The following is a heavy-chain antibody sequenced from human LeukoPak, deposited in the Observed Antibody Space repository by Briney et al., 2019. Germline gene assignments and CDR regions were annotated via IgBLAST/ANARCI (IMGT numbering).Heavy chain of an antibody. Sequence: GGSLRLSCAASGFTFSSYSMNWVRQAPGKGLEWVSSISSSSSYIYYADSVKGRFTISRDNAKNSLYLQMNSLRAEDTAVYYRARATGYCSGGSCYSVSFDIWGRGTMVTVSS. CDR1: GFTFSSYS. CDR3: ARATGYCSGGSCYSVSFDI. J-gene: IGHJ3*02. D-gene: IGHD2-15*01. V-gene: IGHV3-21*01. CDR2: ISSSSSYI.